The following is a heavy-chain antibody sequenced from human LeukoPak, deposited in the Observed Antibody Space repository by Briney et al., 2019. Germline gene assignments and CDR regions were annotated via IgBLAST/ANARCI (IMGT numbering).Heavy chain of an antibody. CDR3: ARDSCARDCYGSGIYYYFDY. J-gene: IGHJ4*02. V-gene: IGHV1-3*03. CDR1: GSTFTGYY. CDR2: INAGNGNT. Sequence: ASVKLSCTASGSTFTGYYMHWVRHAPRQRPEWMGWINAGNGNTKYSHDFQGRVTSIRKTFARTAYKRQRSLSSVTMAVYYCARDSCARDCYGSGIYYYFDYWGQGTLVTVSS. D-gene: IGHD3-10*01.